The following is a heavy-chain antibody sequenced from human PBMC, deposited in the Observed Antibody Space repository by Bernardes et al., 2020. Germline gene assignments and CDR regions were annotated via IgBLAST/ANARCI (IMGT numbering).Heavy chain of an antibody. J-gene: IGHJ6*02. V-gene: IGHV3-11*01. D-gene: IGHD3-22*01. Sequence: GGSLRLSCAASGFTFSDCDMTWIRQAPGKGLEWVSFISNSGSTIYYADPVRGRFTISRDNAKNSLHLQMNSLRAEDTAVYYCARGHDSSGYYPNRGGYYYGMDVWGQGTLVTVSS. CDR1: GFTFSDCD. CDR2: ISNSGSTI. CDR3: ARGHDSSGYYPNRGGYYYGMDV.